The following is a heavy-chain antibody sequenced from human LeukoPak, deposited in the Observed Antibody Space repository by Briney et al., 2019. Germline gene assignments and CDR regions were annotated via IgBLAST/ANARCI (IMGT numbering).Heavy chain of an antibody. V-gene: IGHV3-21*04. D-gene: IGHD3-22*01. CDR3: ANAYYYDSTGSEAFDY. J-gene: IGHJ4*02. Sequence: GGSLRLSCAASGFTFGHYTMNWVRQAPGKGLEWVSAISGSGTSIYLADSLRGRFTVSRDNAESSLYLQMNSLRAEDTAVYYCANAYYYDSTGSEAFDYWGQGTLVTVSS. CDR1: GFTFGHYT. CDR2: ISGSGTSI.